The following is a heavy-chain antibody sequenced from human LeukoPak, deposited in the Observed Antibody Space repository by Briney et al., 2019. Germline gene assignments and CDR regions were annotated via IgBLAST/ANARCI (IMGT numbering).Heavy chain of an antibody. Sequence: SETLSLTCTVSGGSISGSYWSWIRQPPGKGLEWIAYMYNSGSTNYNTSLKSRVTISIDTSKNQFSLKLSSLTAADTAIYYCARGIESYGDYGYWGQGILVTVSS. CDR3: ARGIESYGDYGY. D-gene: IGHD4-17*01. J-gene: IGHJ4*02. V-gene: IGHV4-59*01. CDR2: MYNSGST. CDR1: GGSISGSY.